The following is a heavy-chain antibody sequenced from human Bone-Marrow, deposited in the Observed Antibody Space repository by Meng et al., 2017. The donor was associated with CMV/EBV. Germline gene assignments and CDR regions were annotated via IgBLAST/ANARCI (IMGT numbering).Heavy chain of an antibody. CDR3: ARDRRPRDGYILYYFDY. CDR2: ISSSSSYI. Sequence: GASLKLSCAASGFTFSSYSMNWVRQVPGKGLEWVSSISSSSSYIYYADSVKGRFTISRDNAKNSLYLQMNSLRAEDTAVYYCARDRRPRDGYILYYFDYWGQGTLVAVSS. D-gene: IGHD5-24*01. V-gene: IGHV3-21*01. J-gene: IGHJ4*02. CDR1: GFTFSSYS.